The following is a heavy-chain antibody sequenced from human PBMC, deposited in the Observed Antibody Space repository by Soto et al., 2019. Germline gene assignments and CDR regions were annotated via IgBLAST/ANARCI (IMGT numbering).Heavy chain of an antibody. D-gene: IGHD3-22*01. CDR3: ARGRHGYYYDSSGYYPYYFDY. CDR1: GGSISSGGYY. V-gene: IGHV4-31*03. Sequence: SETLSLTCTVSGGSISSGGYYWSWIRQHPGKGLEWIGYIYYSGSTYYNPSLKSRVTISVDTSKNQFSLKLSSVTAADTAVYYCARGRHGYYYDSSGYYPYYFDYWGQGTLVTVSS. CDR2: IYYSGST. J-gene: IGHJ4*02.